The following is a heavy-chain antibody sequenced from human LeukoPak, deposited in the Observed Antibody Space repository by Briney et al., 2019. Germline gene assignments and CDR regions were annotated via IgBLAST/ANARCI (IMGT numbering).Heavy chain of an antibody. CDR2: ISGSGGST. V-gene: IGHV3-23*01. CDR3: ARDPGRIAVAGFDY. J-gene: IGHJ4*02. Sequence: GGSLRLSCAASGFTFSSYAMSWVRQAPGKGLEWVSAISGSGGSTYYADSVKGRFTISRDNAKNSLYLQMNSLRAEDTAVYYCARDPGRIAVAGFDYWGQGTLVTVSS. D-gene: IGHD6-19*01. CDR1: GFTFSSYA.